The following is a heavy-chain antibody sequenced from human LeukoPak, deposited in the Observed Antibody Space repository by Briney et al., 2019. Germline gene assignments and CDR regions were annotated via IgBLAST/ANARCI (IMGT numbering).Heavy chain of an antibody. J-gene: IGHJ4*02. Sequence: GRSLRLSCAASGFTFSSYAMHWVRQAPGKGLEWVAVISYDGSNKYYADSVKGRFTISRDNSKNTLYLQMNSLRAEDTAVYYCASPRTTYCSSTSCGVGFDYWGQGTLVTVSS. D-gene: IGHD2-2*01. CDR2: ISYDGSNK. V-gene: IGHV3-30-3*01. CDR3: ASPRTTYCSSTSCGVGFDY. CDR1: GFTFSSYA.